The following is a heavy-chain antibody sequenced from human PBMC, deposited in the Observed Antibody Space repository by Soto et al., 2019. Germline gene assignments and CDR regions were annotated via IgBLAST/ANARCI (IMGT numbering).Heavy chain of an antibody. CDR2: VSSYNGNT. CDR3: AREHPPSLN. V-gene: IGHV1-18*01. CDR1: GYTFTSYG. Sequence: QVQLVQSGAEVKKPGASVKVSCKASGYTFTSYGISWVRQAPGQGLEWMGWVSSYNGNTNYAQKLQGRVTMTTDTATSTAYMALRSLRTDNTAVHNCAREHPPSLNWGQETLVTVSS. J-gene: IGHJ4*02. D-gene: IGHD2-2*01.